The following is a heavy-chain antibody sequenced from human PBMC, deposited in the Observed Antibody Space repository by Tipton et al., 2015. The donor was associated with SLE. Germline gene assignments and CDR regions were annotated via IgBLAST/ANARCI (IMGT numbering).Heavy chain of an antibody. CDR2: ISGNDNDV. V-gene: IGHV3-23*01. CDR1: GFTFSNYA. Sequence: GSLRLSCAASGFTFSNYAMSWVRQAPGRGLEWVSAISGNDNDVYYADSVKGRFTISRDNSKNTLYLQMNSLRAEDTAVYYCAKTWLGYCRVGSCSRHFASWGQGTLVTVSS. CDR3: AKTWLGYCRVGSCSRHFAS. D-gene: IGHD2-15*01. J-gene: IGHJ4*02.